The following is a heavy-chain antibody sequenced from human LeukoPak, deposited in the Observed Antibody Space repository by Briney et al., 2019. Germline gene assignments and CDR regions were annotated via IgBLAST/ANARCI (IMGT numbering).Heavy chain of an antibody. Sequence: SVKVSCKASGGTFSSYAISWVRQAPGQGLEWMGGIIPIFGTANYAQKFQGRVTITADESTSTAYMELSSLRSEDTAVYYCARGPRGGSSAIVTWFDPWGQGTLVTVSS. CDR2: IIPIFGTA. D-gene: IGHD2-15*01. CDR3: ARGPRGGSSAIVTWFDP. J-gene: IGHJ5*02. CDR1: GGTFSSYA. V-gene: IGHV1-69*13.